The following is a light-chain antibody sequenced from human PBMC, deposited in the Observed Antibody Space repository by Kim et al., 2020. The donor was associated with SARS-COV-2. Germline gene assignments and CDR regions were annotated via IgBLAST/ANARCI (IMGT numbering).Light chain of an antibody. CDR1: SLRRYY. CDR3: HSRDSSNNHL. Sequence: VALRQTVRSTCQGDSLRRYYASWYQQKPGQAPVLVIYGNNNRPSGIQELVSGSSSGNTAFLTITGAQAEDEADYYCHSRDSSNNHLFGGGTQLTVL. J-gene: IGLJ3*02. CDR2: GNN. V-gene: IGLV3-19*01.